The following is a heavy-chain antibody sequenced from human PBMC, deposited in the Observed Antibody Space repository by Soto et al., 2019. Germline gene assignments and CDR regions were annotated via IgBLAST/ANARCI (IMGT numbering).Heavy chain of an antibody. J-gene: IGHJ6*02. CDR1: GGSFSGYY. CDR3: ARDQRYSGYDRVYYYYGMDV. Sequence: QVQLQQWGAGLLKPSETLSLTCAVYGGSFSGYYWSWIRQPPGKGLEWIGEINHSGSINYNPSLKSRVTISVDTSKNQFSLKLSSVTAADTAVYYCARDQRYSGYDRVYYYYGMDVWGQGTTVTVSS. CDR2: INHSGSI. V-gene: IGHV4-34*01. D-gene: IGHD5-12*01.